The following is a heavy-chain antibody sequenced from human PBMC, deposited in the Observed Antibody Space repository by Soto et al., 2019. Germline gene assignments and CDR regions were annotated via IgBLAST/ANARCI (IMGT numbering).Heavy chain of an antibody. Sequence: GGSLRLSCAASGFTFSSYAMHWVRQSPGKGLEWVAVISYDGSNKYYADSVKGRFTISRDNSKNTLYLQMNSLRAEDTAVYYCARDLVDTAMAGAFDIWGQGTMVTVSS. CDR1: GFTFSSYA. D-gene: IGHD5-18*01. CDR3: ARDLVDTAMAGAFDI. V-gene: IGHV3-30-3*01. CDR2: ISYDGSNK. J-gene: IGHJ3*02.